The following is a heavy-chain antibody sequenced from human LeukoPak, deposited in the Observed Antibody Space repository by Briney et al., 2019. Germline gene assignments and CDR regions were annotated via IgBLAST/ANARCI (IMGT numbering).Heavy chain of an antibody. CDR3: ARVDIVATTSDY. J-gene: IGHJ4*02. CDR1: GGXISSGDYY. V-gene: IGHV4-30-4*01. CDR2: IYYSGST. D-gene: IGHD5-12*01. Sequence: SQTLSLTCTVSGGXISSGDYYWSWIRQPPGKSLEWIGYIYYSGSTYYNPSLKSRVTISVDTSKNQFSLKLSSVTAADTAVYYCARVDIVATTSDYWGQGTLVTVSS.